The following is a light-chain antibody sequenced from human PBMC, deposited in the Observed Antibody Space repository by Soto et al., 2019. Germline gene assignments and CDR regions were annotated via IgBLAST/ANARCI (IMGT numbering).Light chain of an antibody. CDR3: SSYTGRSTPV. CDR2: EGS. V-gene: IGLV2-14*01. J-gene: IGLJ3*02. CDR1: SSDVGGYNY. Sequence: QSALTQPASVSGSPGQSITISCTGTSSDVGGYNYVSWYQHHPGKAPKLMIYEGSNRPSGVSNRFSGSKSGNTASLTISGLQAEDEADYYCSSYTGRSTPVFGGGTKVTVL.